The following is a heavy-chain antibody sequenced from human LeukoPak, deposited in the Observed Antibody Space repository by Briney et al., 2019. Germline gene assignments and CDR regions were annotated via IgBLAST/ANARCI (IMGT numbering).Heavy chain of an antibody. CDR1: GFTFNTHS. V-gene: IGHV3-7*03. D-gene: IGHD3-10*01. CDR3: ARDPGLGRIGDDVFDI. J-gene: IGHJ3*02. CDR2: IKQDGSEK. Sequence: GGSLRLSCAVSGFTFNTHSMKWVRQAPGRGLEWVASIKQDGSEKYYVDSVKGRFSISRDNAKNSLYLQMNSLTADDAAVYYCARDPGLGRIGDDVFDIWGQGTMVTVSS.